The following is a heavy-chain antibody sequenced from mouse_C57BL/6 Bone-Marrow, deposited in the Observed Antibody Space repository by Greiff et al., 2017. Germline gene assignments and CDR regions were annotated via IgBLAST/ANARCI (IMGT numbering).Heavy chain of an antibody. J-gene: IGHJ4*01. CDR1: GFTFSDYG. CDR3: ARGYYINYGGYAMDY. CDR2: ISSGSSTI. V-gene: IGHV5-17*01. Sequence: EVKLMESGGGLVKPGGSLKLSCAASGFTFSDYGMHWVRQAPEKGLEWVAYISSGSSTIYYADTVKGRFTIARDNAKNTLFLQMTSLRSEDTAMYYCARGYYINYGGYAMDYWGQGTSVTVSS. D-gene: IGHD2-5*01.